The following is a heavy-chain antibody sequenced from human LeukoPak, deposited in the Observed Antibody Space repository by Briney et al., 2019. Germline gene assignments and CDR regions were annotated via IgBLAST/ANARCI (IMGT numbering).Heavy chain of an antibody. CDR3: ARDPNEGCSSTSCYRRANPTRPISWFDP. CDR1: GGTFSSYA. J-gene: IGHJ5*02. D-gene: IGHD2-2*01. Sequence: VASVKVSCKASGGTFSSYAISWVRQAPGQGLEWMGGIIPIFGTANYAQKFQGRVTITADESTSTAYMELSSLRSEDTAVYYCARDPNEGCSSTSCYRRANPTRPISWFDPWGQGTLVTVSS. V-gene: IGHV1-69*01. CDR2: IIPIFGTA.